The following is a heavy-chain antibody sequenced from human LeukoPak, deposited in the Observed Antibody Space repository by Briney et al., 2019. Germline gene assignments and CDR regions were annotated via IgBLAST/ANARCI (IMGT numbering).Heavy chain of an antibody. J-gene: IGHJ6*02. CDR2: IWYDGTNK. CDR1: GFTFSNYG. V-gene: IGHV3-33*01. D-gene: IGHD4-17*01. CDR3: ARGVPYWTVTGFHGVDV. Sequence: GGSLRLSCAASGFTFSNYGMHWVRQAPGNGLEWVAVIWYDGTNKYYADSVKGRFTISRDNSKKTLYLQMNSLRAEDTAVYYCARGVPYWTVTGFHGVDVWGQGTTVTVSS.